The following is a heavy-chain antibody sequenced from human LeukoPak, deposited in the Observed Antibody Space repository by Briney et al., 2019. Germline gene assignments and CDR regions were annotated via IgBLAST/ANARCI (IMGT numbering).Heavy chain of an antibody. Sequence: ASVKVSCKASGYTFTSYGISWVRQAPGQGLEWMGIINPSGGSTSYAQKFQGRVTMTRDTSTSTVYMELSSLRSEDTAVYYCARDVVAARGDAFDIWGQGTMVTVSS. D-gene: IGHD6-6*01. J-gene: IGHJ3*02. CDR3: ARDVVAARGDAFDI. CDR1: GYTFTSYG. V-gene: IGHV1-46*01. CDR2: INPSGGST.